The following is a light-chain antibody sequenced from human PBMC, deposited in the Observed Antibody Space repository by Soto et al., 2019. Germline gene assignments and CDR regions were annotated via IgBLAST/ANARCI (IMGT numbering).Light chain of an antibody. CDR1: QGISKY. CDR2: GAS. J-gene: IGKJ4*01. Sequence: DIQMTQSPSSLSASVGDRVTITCRASQGISKYLAWYQQKPGKVPKLLIYGASTLQSGVPSRFSGSGSGTDFTITIHSLQPEDVATYYCQRYNSSPLTFGGGIKVEIK. CDR3: QRYNSSPLT. V-gene: IGKV1-27*01.